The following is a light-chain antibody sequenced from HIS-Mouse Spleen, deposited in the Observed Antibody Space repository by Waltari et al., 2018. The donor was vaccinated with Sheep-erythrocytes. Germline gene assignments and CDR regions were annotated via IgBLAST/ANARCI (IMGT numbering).Light chain of an antibody. J-gene: IGLJ1*01. CDR3: CSYAGSYNHV. CDR2: DVS. V-gene: IGLV2-11*01. Sequence: QSALTQPRSVSGSPGQSATISCPRTSSDVGGYNYVSCYQQHPGKAPKLMIYDVSKRPSGVPDRFSGSKSGNTASLTISGLQAEDEADYYCCSYAGSYNHVFATGTKVTVL. CDR1: SSDVGGYNY.